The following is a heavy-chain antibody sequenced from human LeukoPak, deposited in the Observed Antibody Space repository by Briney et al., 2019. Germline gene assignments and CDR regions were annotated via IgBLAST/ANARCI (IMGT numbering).Heavy chain of an antibody. D-gene: IGHD5-24*01. CDR2: IYPADSDT. CDR1: GYSFPDYW. Sequence: GESRKISCKGSGYSFPDYWIDWVRQMPGQGLEWMGIIYPADSDTRYSPSFQGQVTISADKSIDTAYLQWSTLKASDTATYYCARRRGDGYNSPFDYWGQGTLVTVPS. CDR3: ARRRGDGYNSPFDY. V-gene: IGHV5-51*01. J-gene: IGHJ4*02.